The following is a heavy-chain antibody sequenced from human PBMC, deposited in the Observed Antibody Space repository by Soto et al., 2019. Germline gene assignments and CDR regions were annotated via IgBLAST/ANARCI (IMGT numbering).Heavy chain of an antibody. CDR1: GFTFSSYA. V-gene: IGHV3-30-3*01. CDR2: ISYDGSNK. Sequence: QVQLVESGGGVVQPGRSLRLSCAASGFTFSSYAMHWVRQAPGKGLEWVAVISYDGSNKYYADSVKGRFTISRDNSKNTLYLQMNSLRAEDTAVYYCARIIGVNIVVVTAISGYFDYWGQGTLVTVSS. D-gene: IGHD2-21*02. CDR3: ARIIGVNIVVVTAISGYFDY. J-gene: IGHJ4*02.